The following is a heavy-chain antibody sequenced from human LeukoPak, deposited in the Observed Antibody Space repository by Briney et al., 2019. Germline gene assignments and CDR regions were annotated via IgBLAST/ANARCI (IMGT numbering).Heavy chain of an antibody. CDR1: GYTFTGYY. Sequence: GASVKVSCKASGYTFTGYYMHWVRQAPGQGLEWMGWINPNSGGTNYAHKFQGRVTMTRDTSISTAYMELSRLRSDDTAVYYCAREPPYCSSTSCYRGGFDYWGQGTLVTVSS. D-gene: IGHD2-2*02. V-gene: IGHV1-2*07. J-gene: IGHJ4*02. CDR2: INPNSGGT. CDR3: AREPPYCSSTSCYRGGFDY.